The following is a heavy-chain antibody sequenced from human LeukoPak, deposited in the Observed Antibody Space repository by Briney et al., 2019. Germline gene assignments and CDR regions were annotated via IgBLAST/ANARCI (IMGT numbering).Heavy chain of an antibody. CDR3: ARGHDYGFS. Sequence: ETLSLTCAVYGGSFSGYYWSWVRQAPGKGLEWVSVIYSGGSTYYADSVKGRFTISRDNSKNTLYLQMNSLRAEDTAVYYCARGHDYGFSWGQGTLVTVSS. D-gene: IGHD4-17*01. CDR2: IYSGGST. V-gene: IGHV3-66*01. J-gene: IGHJ5*02. CDR1: GGSFSGYY.